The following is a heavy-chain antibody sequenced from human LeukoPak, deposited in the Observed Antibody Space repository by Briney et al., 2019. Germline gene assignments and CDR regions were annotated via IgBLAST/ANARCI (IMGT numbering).Heavy chain of an antibody. V-gene: IGHV3-74*01. Sequence: GGSLRLSCAASGFTFSSYSMNWVRQAPGKGLVWVSRINSDGSDTNYADSVKGRFTISRDNAKNTLYLQMNSLRAGDTAVYYCTRGDFYVGAQDYWSQGTLVAVSS. CDR2: INSDGSDT. CDR1: GFTFSSYS. CDR3: TRGDFYVGAQDY. D-gene: IGHD1-26*01. J-gene: IGHJ4*02.